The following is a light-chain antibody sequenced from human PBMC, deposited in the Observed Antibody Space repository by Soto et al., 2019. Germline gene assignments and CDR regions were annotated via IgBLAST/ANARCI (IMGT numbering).Light chain of an antibody. CDR3: QQANGFPWT. V-gene: IGKV1-12*01. CDR1: QSLNTR. J-gene: IGKJ1*01. CDR2: AAS. Sequence: DVQMTQSPSTLSASVGDRVTIPCLASQSLNTRLAWYQKKPGKAPNLLIYAASSLQSGVPSWFSGSGSGKDFSLTISSLQPEDFATYYCQQANGFPWTFGQGTKVDIK.